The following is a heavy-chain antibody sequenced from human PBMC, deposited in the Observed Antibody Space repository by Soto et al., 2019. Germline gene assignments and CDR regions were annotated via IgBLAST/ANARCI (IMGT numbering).Heavy chain of an antibody. CDR2: ISATGGGT. J-gene: IGHJ4*02. V-gene: IGHV3-23*01. CDR3: AKDRRAGGNSAFYFDF. Sequence: LRLSCAASGFKFSNYAMSWVRQAPGKGLEWVSLISATGGGTYYADSVKGRFTISRDNSHNTLYLQVHSLTAEDTAVYYCAKDRRAGGNSAFYFDFWGQGAQVTGSS. D-gene: IGHD3-16*01. CDR1: GFKFSNYA.